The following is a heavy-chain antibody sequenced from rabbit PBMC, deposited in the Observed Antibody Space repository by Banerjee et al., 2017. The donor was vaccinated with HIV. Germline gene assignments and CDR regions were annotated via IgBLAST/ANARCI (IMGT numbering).Heavy chain of an antibody. D-gene: IGHD2-1*01. CDR1: GSDFSSNA. CDR3: ARDMTVGDGSNL. J-gene: IGHJ4*01. CDR2: IYSSNGDK. Sequence: QEQLVESGGGLVQPEGSLTLTCKASGSDFSSNAMCWVRQAPGKGLELIACIYSSNGDKWYASWAKGRFTITRSTSLNTVTLQMTSLTAADTATYFCARDMTVGDGSNLWGPGTLVTVS. V-gene: IGHV1S47*01.